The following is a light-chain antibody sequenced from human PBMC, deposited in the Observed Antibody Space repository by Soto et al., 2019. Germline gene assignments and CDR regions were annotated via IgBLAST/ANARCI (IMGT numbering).Light chain of an antibody. Sequence: IQMTQSPPTLSASVGDRVTITCRASQSIRSWLAWYQQRPGKAPNLLIYDVSSLESGVPSRFSGSGSGTGFTLTISSLQPDYFATYYCQQYTNYPWTFGQGTKVEIK. V-gene: IGKV1-5*01. CDR2: DVS. CDR1: QSIRSW. CDR3: QQYTNYPWT. J-gene: IGKJ1*01.